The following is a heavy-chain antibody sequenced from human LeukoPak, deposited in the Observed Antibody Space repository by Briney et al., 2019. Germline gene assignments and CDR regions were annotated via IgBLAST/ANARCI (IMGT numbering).Heavy chain of an antibody. J-gene: IGHJ5*02. V-gene: IGHV1-18*01. D-gene: IGHD2-21*02. Sequence: ASVKVSCKASGYTFTTYDISWVRQAPGQGLEWMGWISAYNGNTNYAQKFQGRVTMTRDTSTSTAYMELRSLTSDDPAVYYCARQPTAIPNWFDPWGQGTLVTVSS. CDR3: ARQPTAIPNWFDP. CDR1: GYTFTTYD. CDR2: ISAYNGNT.